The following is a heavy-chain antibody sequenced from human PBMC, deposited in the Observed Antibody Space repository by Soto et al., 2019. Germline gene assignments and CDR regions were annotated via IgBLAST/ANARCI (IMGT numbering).Heavy chain of an antibody. V-gene: IGHV1-69*08. CDR2: IIPILGIA. J-gene: IGHJ6*02. CDR3: ARDQQLPYYYYGMDV. CDR1: GGTFSSYT. Sequence: QVQLVQSGAEVKKPGSSVKVSCKASGGTFSSYTISWVRQAPGQGLEWMGRIIPILGIANYAQKFQGRVTITADKSTSTAYMELRSLRSEDTAVYYCARDQQLPYYYYGMDVWSQGTTVTVSS. D-gene: IGHD6-13*01.